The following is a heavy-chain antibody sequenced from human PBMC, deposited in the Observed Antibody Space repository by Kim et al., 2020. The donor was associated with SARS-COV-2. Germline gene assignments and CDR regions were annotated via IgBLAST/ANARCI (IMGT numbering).Heavy chain of an antibody. Sequence: SQTLSLTCVISGDDVSSNSAAWNWIRQSPSRGLEWLGRTYYRSKWYNDYALSVKSRITINPDTSKNQFSLQLNSVTPEDTAMYYCARQYSSSSGFYYGMDVWGQGTTVTVSS. J-gene: IGHJ6*02. V-gene: IGHV6-1*01. D-gene: IGHD6-6*01. CDR1: GDDVSSNSAA. CDR2: TYYRSKWYN. CDR3: ARQYSSSSGFYYGMDV.